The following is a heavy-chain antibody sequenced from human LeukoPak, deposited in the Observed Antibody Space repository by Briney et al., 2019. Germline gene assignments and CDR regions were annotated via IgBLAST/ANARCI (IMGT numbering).Heavy chain of an antibody. CDR2: INCNSGGT. Sequence: ASVKVSCKATGYTFTGYNIHWVRQAPGQGLEWMGLINCNSGGTNYAQRFQGRVTMTRDTSITTVYMELSRLTSDDTAVYYCARVASGINYGSWFDPWGQGTLVTVSS. CDR1: GYTFTGYN. J-gene: IGHJ5*02. V-gene: IGHV1-2*02. D-gene: IGHD3-10*01. CDR3: ARVASGINYGSWFDP.